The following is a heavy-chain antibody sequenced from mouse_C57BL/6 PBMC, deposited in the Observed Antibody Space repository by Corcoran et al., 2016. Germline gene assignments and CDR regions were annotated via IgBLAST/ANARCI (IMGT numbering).Heavy chain of an antibody. Sequence: EVQLQQSGPELVKPGASVKISCKASGYTFTDYYMNWVKQSHGKSLEWIGDINPNNGGTSYNQKFKGKATLTVDKSSSTAYMELRSLTSEDSAVYYGARNSSYHFDVWGTGTTVTVSS. V-gene: IGHV1-26*01. J-gene: IGHJ1*03. CDR3: ARNSSYHFDV. CDR1: GYTFTDYY. D-gene: IGHD1-1*01. CDR2: INPNNGGT.